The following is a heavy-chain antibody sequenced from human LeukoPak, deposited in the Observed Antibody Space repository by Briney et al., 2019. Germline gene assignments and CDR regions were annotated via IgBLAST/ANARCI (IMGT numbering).Heavy chain of an antibody. CDR3: AKEGWPLLHLTYGMDV. Sequence: GSLRLSCAASGFTFSSYAMHWVRQAPGKGLEWVAVISYDGSNKYYADSVKGRFTISRDNSKNTLYLQMNSLRAEDTAVYYCAKEGWPLLHLTYGMDVWGQGTTVIVSS. CDR1: GFTFSSYA. V-gene: IGHV3-30-3*01. CDR2: ISYDGSNK. D-gene: IGHD2-15*01. J-gene: IGHJ6*02.